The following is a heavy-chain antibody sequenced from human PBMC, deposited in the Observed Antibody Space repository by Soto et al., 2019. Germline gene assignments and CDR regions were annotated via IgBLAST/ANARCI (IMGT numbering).Heavy chain of an antibody. CDR1: GGSISSYY. CDR2: IYYTGST. V-gene: IGHV4-59*01. J-gene: IGHJ4*02. Sequence: SETLSLTCTVSGGSISSYYWSWIRQPPGKGLEWIGYIYYTGSTNYNPSLKSRVTISVDTSKNQFSLSLSSVTAADTAVYYCAREYTYGSNFFDCWGQGALVTVSS. CDR3: AREYTYGSNFFDC. D-gene: IGHD5-18*01.